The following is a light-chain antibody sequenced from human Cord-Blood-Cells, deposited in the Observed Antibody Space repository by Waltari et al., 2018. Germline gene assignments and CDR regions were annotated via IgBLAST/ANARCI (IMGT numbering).Light chain of an antibody. J-gene: IGLJ3*02. CDR3: SSYTSSSNWV. CDR2: DVS. CDR1: SSDVGGYNY. Sequence: QSALTQPASVSGSPGQSITISCTGTSSDVGGYNYVCWYQQHPGKAPKLMIDDVSKRPSGVSNRFSGSKSGNTASLTISGLQAEDEADYYCSSYTSSSNWVFGGGTKLTVL. V-gene: IGLV2-14*01.